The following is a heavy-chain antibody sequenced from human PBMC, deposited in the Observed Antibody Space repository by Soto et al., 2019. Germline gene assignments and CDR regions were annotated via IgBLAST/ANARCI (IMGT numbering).Heavy chain of an antibody. J-gene: IGHJ6*02. CDR1: GYTFTRYS. CDR2: IHAGNGNT. CDR3: ARAACSSISCNKYYAYGMDV. Sequence: GASVKVSCKASGYTFTRYSMNWVRQAPGQRLEWMGWIHAGNGNTEHSQKFQGRVTITRDTSASTAYMELGSLRSEDTAVYYCARAACSSISCNKYYAYGMDVWGQGTSVTVSS. V-gene: IGHV1-3*01. D-gene: IGHD2-2*01.